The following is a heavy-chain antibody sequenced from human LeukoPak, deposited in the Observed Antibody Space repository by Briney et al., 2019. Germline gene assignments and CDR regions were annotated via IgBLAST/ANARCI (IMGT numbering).Heavy chain of an antibody. CDR1: GFTFSSYS. D-gene: IGHD4-17*01. V-gene: IGHV3-21*01. CDR2: ISSSSYI. Sequence: GGSLRLSCAASGFTFSSYSMNWARQAPGKGLEWVSSISSSSYIYYADSVKGRFTISRDNAKNSLYLQMNSLRAEDTAVYYCATTVTTEPNDYWGQGTLVTVSS. J-gene: IGHJ4*02. CDR3: ATTVTTEPNDY.